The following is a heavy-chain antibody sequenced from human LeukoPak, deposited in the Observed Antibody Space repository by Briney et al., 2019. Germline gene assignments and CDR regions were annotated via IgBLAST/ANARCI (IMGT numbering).Heavy chain of an antibody. D-gene: IGHD4-17*01. CDR3: AKDPWTLDGDYGDI. CDR1: GFTFRNSA. Sequence: GGSLRLSCVASGFTFRNSAMTWVRQRPGKGLEWVSSISDGGDSTYYADSVKGRFTISRDNSKNTLYLQMNSLRVEETACYYCAKDPWTLDGDYGDIWGQGTLVTV. V-gene: IGHV3-23*01. J-gene: IGHJ4*02. CDR2: ISDGGDST.